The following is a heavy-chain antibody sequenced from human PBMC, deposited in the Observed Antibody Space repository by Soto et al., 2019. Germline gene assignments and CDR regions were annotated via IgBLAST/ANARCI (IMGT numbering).Heavy chain of an antibody. J-gene: IGHJ6*02. Sequence: SETLSLTCTVSGGXVSSGSYYWSWIRQPPGKGLEWIGYIYYSGSTNYNPSLKSRVTISVDTSKNQFSLKLSSVTAADTAVYYCAGEFRNNYYYSGLDVWGQGTTVTVSS. CDR3: AGEFRNNYYYSGLDV. V-gene: IGHV4-61*01. CDR1: GGXVSSGSYY. CDR2: IYYSGST.